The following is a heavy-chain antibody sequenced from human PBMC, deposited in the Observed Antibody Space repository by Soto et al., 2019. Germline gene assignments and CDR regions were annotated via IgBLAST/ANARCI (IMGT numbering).Heavy chain of an antibody. D-gene: IGHD3-3*01. Sequence: QVQLQESGPGLVKPSGTLSLTCAVSGGSISSSNWWSWVRQPPGKGLAWIGEIYHSGSTNYNPSLKSRVTISVDKSKNQFSLKLSSVTAADTAVYYCARDTTILGVVPGRRWFDPWGQGTLVTVSS. CDR3: ARDTTILGVVPGRRWFDP. J-gene: IGHJ5*02. CDR2: IYHSGST. CDR1: GGSISSSNW. V-gene: IGHV4-4*02.